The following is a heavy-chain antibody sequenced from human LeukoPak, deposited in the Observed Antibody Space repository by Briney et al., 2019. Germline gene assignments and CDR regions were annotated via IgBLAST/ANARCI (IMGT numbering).Heavy chain of an antibody. J-gene: IGHJ3*02. CDR3: VREKVVSPDPPNSFDI. CDR1: GFTFSSYE. D-gene: IGHD2-15*01. V-gene: IGHV3-48*03. Sequence: GGSLRLSCAASGFTFSSYEMNWVRQAPGKGLEWVSYISSSGSTIYYADSVKGRFTVSRDNAKNSLYLQMNSLRAEDTAVYYCVREKVVSPDPPNSFDIWGQGTMVTVSS. CDR2: ISSSGSTI.